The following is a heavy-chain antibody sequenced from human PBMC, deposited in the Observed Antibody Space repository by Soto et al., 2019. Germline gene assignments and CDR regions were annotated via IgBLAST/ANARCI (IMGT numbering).Heavy chain of an antibody. J-gene: IGHJ5*02. Sequence: SQTLSLTCAISGDSVSSNSAAWNSIRQSPSRGLEWLGRTYYRSKWYNDYAISVKSRITINPDTSKNQFSLQLNSVTPEDTAVYYCARAYCSGGSCYVRNWFDPWGQGTLVTVSS. CDR2: TYYRSKWYN. CDR3: ARAYCSGGSCYVRNWFDP. CDR1: GDSVSSNSAA. D-gene: IGHD2-15*01. V-gene: IGHV6-1*01.